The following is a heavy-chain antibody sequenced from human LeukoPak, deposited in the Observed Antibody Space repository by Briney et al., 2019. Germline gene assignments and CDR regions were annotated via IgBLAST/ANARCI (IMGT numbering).Heavy chain of an antibody. J-gene: IGHJ6*02. Sequence: GGSLRLSCAASGFTFSSYWVHWVRQAPGKGLVWVSRINSDGSSTSYADSVKGRFTISRDNAKNTLYLQMNSLRAEDTAVYYCARGRTMVRGVIMTGYGMDVWGQGTTVTVSS. D-gene: IGHD3-10*01. V-gene: IGHV3-74*01. CDR2: INSDGSST. CDR1: GFTFSSYW. CDR3: ARGRTMVRGVIMTGYGMDV.